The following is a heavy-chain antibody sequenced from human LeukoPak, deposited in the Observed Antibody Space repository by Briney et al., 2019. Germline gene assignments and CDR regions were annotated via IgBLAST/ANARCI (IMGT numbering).Heavy chain of an antibody. CDR2: ISGSGGST. D-gene: IGHD3-22*01. CDR1: GFTFSSYA. CDR3: AKGHAIYSSGYYYNY. Sequence: GGSLRLSCAASGFTFSSYAMSWVRQASGKGLEWVSAISGSGGSTYYADSVKGRFTISRDNSKNTLYLQMNSLRAEDTAVYYCAKGHAIYSSGYYYNYWGQGTLVTVSS. V-gene: IGHV3-23*01. J-gene: IGHJ4*02.